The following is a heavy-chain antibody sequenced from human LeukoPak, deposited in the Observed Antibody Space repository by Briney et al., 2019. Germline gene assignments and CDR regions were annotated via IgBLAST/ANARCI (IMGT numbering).Heavy chain of an antibody. CDR2: IYYSGNT. J-gene: IGHJ4*02. D-gene: IGHD3-10*01. V-gene: IGHV4-39*07. CDR1: GGSISSSTYY. Sequence: SETLSLTCTVSGGSISSSTYYWGWIRQPPGKGLEWIGSIYYSGNTYYKPSLKSRVTVSVDTSKNQFSLKLTSVTAADTAVYYCAREVRYYGSGNYYDYWGQGTVVTVSS. CDR3: AREVRYYGSGNYYDY.